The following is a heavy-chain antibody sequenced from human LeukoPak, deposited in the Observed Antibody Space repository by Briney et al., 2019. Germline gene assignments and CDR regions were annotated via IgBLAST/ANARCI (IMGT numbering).Heavy chain of an antibody. V-gene: IGHV4-34*01. CDR3: ARAWELLYYFDY. D-gene: IGHD1-26*01. CDR1: GGSFSGYY. Sequence: SETLSLTCAVYGGSFSGYYWSWIRQPPGKGLEWIGEINHSGSTNYNPSLKSRVTISVDTSKNQFSLKLSSATAADTAVYYCARAWELLYYFDYWGQGTLVTVSS. CDR2: INHSGST. J-gene: IGHJ4*02.